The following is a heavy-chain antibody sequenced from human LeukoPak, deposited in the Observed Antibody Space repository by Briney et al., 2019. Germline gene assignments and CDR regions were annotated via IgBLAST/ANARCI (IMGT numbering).Heavy chain of an antibody. CDR3: ARGGMTTVTTTRNYFDY. D-gene: IGHD4-17*01. J-gene: IGHJ4*02. CDR1: GGSFSGYY. V-gene: IGHV4-34*01. CDR2: INHSGST. Sequence: SETLSLTCAVYGGSFSGYYWSWLRQPPGKGLEWIGEINHSGSTNYNPSLKSRVTISVDTSKNQLSLKLSSVTAADTAVYYCARGGMTTVTTTRNYFDYWGQGTLVTVSS.